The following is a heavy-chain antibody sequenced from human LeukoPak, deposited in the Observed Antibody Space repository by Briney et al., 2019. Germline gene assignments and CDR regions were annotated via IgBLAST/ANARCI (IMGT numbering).Heavy chain of an antibody. V-gene: IGHV3-15*07. D-gene: IGHD2-15*01. Sequence: GGSLRLSCSASGFTFTNAWLNWVRQAPGKGLEWVGRIESKSDGGTTDYAAPVKGRFTISRDDSKNTLYLQMNSLKTEDTAVYYCTTFVVVVAATVHWGQGTLVTVSS. CDR2: IESKSDGGTT. CDR3: TTFVVVVAATVH. CDR1: GFTFTNAW. J-gene: IGHJ4*02.